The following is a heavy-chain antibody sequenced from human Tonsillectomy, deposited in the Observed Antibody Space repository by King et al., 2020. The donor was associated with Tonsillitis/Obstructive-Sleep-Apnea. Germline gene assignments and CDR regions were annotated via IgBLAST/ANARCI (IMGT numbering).Heavy chain of an antibody. V-gene: IGHV3-20*04. Sequence: VQLVESGGGVVRPGGSLRLSCAASGFTFDDYGISWVRQAPGKGLEWVSGINWNGGSTGYADSVKGRFTVSRDNAKNSLYLQMNSLRAEDTALYYCARNFYGPPPFSFHIWGQGTIVTVSS. CDR3: ARNFYGPPPFSFHI. D-gene: IGHD4-17*01. CDR2: INWNGGST. J-gene: IGHJ3*02. CDR1: GFTFDDYG.